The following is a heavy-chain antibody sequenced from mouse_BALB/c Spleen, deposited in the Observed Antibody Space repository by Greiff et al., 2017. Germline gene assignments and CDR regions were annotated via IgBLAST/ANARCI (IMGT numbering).Heavy chain of an antibody. V-gene: IGHV5-6*02. Sequence: EVMLVESGGDLVKPGGSLKLSCAASGFTFSSYGMSWVRQTPDKRLEWVATISSGGSYTYYPDSVKGRFTISRDNAKNTLYLQMSSLKSEDTAMYYCAKVGLPYAMDYWGQGTSFTVSS. J-gene: IGHJ4*01. CDR2: ISSGGSYT. D-gene: IGHD2-4*01. CDR3: AKVGLPYAMDY. CDR1: GFTFSSYG.